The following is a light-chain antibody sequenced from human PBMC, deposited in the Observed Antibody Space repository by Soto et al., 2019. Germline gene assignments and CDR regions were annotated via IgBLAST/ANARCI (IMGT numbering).Light chain of an antibody. CDR3: QQSYSTLLT. CDR2: AAS. Sequence: DIQMTQSPSSLSASVGDRVTITCRASQSISSYLNWYQQKPGKAPKLLIYAASSLQSGVPSRFSGSGSGTDFTLNIRSLQPEDFATYYCQQSYSTLLTFGGGTNVEIK. V-gene: IGKV1-39*01. CDR1: QSISSY. J-gene: IGKJ4*01.